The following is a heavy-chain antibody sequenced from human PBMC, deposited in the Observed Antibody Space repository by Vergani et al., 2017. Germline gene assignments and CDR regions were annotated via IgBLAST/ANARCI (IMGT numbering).Heavy chain of an antibody. V-gene: IGHV3-30-3*01. CDR3: ARDGSDIVVVVAALTFDY. Sequence: VQLLESGGGLVQPGGSLRLSCAASGFTFSSYAMHWVRQAPGKGLEWVAVISYDGSNKFYADSVKGRFTISRDKSKNTLYLQMNSLSDEDTAVYYCARDGSDIVVVVAALTFDYWGQGTLVTVSS. CDR2: ISYDGSNK. J-gene: IGHJ4*02. D-gene: IGHD2-15*01. CDR1: GFTFSSYA.